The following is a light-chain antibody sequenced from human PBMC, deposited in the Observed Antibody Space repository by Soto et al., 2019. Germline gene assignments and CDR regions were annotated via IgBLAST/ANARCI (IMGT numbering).Light chain of an antibody. CDR2: EVV. V-gene: IGLV2-8*01. CDR1: KNDIGVYDF. J-gene: IGLJ1*01. CDR3: KSYAGSNTYV. Sequence: ALTQPPSASGSPGQSVTISCTGTKNDIGVYDFVSWYQHHPGKAPRLIIYEVVQRPLGVPDRFSGSKSGNTASLTVSGLQAADEADYFCKSYAGSNTYVFGSGTKLTVL.